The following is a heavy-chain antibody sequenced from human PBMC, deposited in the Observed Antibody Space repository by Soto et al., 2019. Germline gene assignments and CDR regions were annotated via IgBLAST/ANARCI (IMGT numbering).Heavy chain of an antibody. Sequence: PGESLKISCKTSGYSFISYWVAWVRQKPGKGLEWMGTFYPGDSTSTYSPSFQGQVTISVDKSISTAYLHLSSLKASDTAMYYCARIIGYCRNNDCSWTFDIWGQGTMVTV. CDR3: ARIIGYCRNNDCSWTFDI. CDR2: FYPGDSTS. V-gene: IGHV5-51*01. CDR1: GYSFISYW. J-gene: IGHJ3*02. D-gene: IGHD2-2*03.